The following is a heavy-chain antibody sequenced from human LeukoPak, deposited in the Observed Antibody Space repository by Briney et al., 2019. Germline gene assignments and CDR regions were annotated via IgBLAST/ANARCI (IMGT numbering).Heavy chain of an antibody. V-gene: IGHV4-39*07. CDR1: GGSISSSSYY. CDR2: IYTSGST. Sequence: PSETLSLTCTVSGGSISSSSYYWGWIRQPPGKGLEWIGRIYTSGSTNYNPSLKSRVTMSVDTSKNQFSLKLSSVTAADTAVYYCARLSAWFGDYYYYMDVWGKGTTVTISS. J-gene: IGHJ6*03. CDR3: ARLSAWFGDYYYYMDV. D-gene: IGHD3-10*01.